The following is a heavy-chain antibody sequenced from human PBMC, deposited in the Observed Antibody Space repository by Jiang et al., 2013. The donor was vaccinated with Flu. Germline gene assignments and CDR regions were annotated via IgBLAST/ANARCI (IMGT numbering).Heavy chain of an antibody. CDR3: ARVYCTGSSCPFSRAYFDY. V-gene: IGHV3-72*01. J-gene: IGHJ4*02. Sequence: GRTRKKANSYTTEYAASVKGRFTISRDDSQNSMYLQMNSLITEDTAVYYCARVYCTGSSCPFSRAYFDYWGQGTLVTVSS. D-gene: IGHD2-8*02. CDR2: TRKKANSYTT.